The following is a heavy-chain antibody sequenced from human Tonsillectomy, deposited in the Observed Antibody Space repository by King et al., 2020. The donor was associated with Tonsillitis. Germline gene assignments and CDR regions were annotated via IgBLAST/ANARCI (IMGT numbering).Heavy chain of an antibody. CDR2: ISHTGST. Sequence: VQLQESGPGLVEPSGTLSLTCAVSGASISSGNWWTWVRQPPGKGLEWIGEISHTGSTNYNPSLKSRVTVSADKSKNAFSLKLSSVTAADTAVYYCAVRLTVTTGGQGTLVTVSS. V-gene: IGHV4-4*02. CDR3: AVRLTVTT. J-gene: IGHJ1*01. D-gene: IGHD4-17*01. CDR1: GASISSGNW.